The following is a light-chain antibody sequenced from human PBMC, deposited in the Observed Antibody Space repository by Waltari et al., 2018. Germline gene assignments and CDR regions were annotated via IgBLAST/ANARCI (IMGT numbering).Light chain of an antibody. CDR2: EVT. J-gene: IGLJ2*01. CDR3: SSYVGRNNVI. CDR1: RGDVGGHNY. Sequence: QSALTQPPSAAGSPGQSVTISCTGTRGDVGGHNYVSWYQHHPGKAPKLGFFEVTKRPSGVPDLFSCSKSGNTASLTVSGLQADDEAYYYCSSYVGRNNVIFGGGTKLTVL. V-gene: IGLV2-8*01.